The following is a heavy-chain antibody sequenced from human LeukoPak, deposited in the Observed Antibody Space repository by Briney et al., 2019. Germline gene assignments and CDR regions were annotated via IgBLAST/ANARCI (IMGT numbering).Heavy chain of an antibody. CDR1: GGSISSYY. CDR3: ARGGRGYSGSPQKTLLYNWSAP. D-gene: IGHD5-12*01. J-gene: IGHJ5*02. CDR2: IYTSGST. Sequence: SETLSLTCTVPGGSISSYYWSWIRQPAGKGLEWIGRIYTSGSTNYNPSLKSRVTISVDTSKNQFSLKLSSVTAADTAVYYCARGGRGYSGSPQKTLLYNWSAPGGKEPRVPV. V-gene: IGHV4-4*07.